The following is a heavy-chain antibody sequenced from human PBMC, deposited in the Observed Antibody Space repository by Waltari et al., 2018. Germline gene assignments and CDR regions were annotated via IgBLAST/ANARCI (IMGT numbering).Heavy chain of an antibody. V-gene: IGHV3-74*03. Sequence: QLVESGGGLVQPGGSLRLSCEVSGVTFNTYWMHWVRQIPGKGLAWVSRIGTDGTKTEYAESVQGRFTISRDNAKNTLYLQMNSLRADDTAVYYCAREYYGLWTGYYLDKWGRGTRVTVTS. J-gene: IGHJ4*02. CDR1: GVTFNTYW. CDR3: AREYYGLWTGYYLDK. CDR2: IGTDGTKT. D-gene: IGHD3-3*01.